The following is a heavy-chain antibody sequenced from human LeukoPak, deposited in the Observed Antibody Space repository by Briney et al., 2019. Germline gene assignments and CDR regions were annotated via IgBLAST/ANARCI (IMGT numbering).Heavy chain of an antibody. CDR3: ATFLAGAGTSDY. V-gene: IGHV1-2*06. CDR2: INPNSGGT. D-gene: IGHD6-19*01. Sequence: ASVKVSCKASGGTFSSYAISWVRQAPGQGLEWMGRINPNSGGTNYAQMFQGRLTMSRDTSISTAYMELSRLRSDDTAVYYCATFLAGAGTSDYWGQGTLVTVSS. J-gene: IGHJ4*02. CDR1: GGTFSSYA.